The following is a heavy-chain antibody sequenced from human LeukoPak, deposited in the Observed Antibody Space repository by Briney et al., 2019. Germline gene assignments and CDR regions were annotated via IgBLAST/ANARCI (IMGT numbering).Heavy chain of an antibody. CDR3: AKILYSSGWYPVSDFDY. V-gene: IGHV3-30*02. D-gene: IGHD6-19*01. Sequence: GGSLRLSRAASGFTFSSYGMHWVRQAPGKGLEWVAFIRYDGSNKYYADSVKGRFTISRDNSKNTLYLQMNSLRAEDTAVYYCAKILYSSGWYPVSDFDYWGQGTLVTVSS. CDR1: GFTFSSYG. CDR2: IRYDGSNK. J-gene: IGHJ4*02.